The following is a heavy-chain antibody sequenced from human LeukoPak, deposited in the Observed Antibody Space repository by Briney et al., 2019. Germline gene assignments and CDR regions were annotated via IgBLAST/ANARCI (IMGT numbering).Heavy chain of an antibody. CDR1: GGSISSGGYS. V-gene: IGHV4-30-2*01. J-gene: IGHJ3*02. D-gene: IGHD1-26*01. CDR2: IYRSGST. Sequence: SQTLSLTCAVSGGSISSGGYSWSWIRQPPGKGLEWIGYIYRSGSTYYNPSLKSRVTISVDSSKNQFSLKLSSVTAADTAVYYCARGMVGGTNAFDIWGQGIMVTVSS. CDR3: ARGMVGGTNAFDI.